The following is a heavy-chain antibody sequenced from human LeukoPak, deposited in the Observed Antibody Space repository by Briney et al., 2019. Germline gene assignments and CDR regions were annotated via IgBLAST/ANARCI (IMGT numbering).Heavy chain of an antibody. Sequence: GGSLRLSCAASGFTFSSYSMNWVRQAPGKGLEWVSAICGSGGSTYYADSVKGRFTISRDNSKNTLYLQMNSLRAEDTAVYYCTKDGSSGWYLYYFDYWGQGTLVTVSS. CDR2: ICGSGGST. CDR1: GFTFSSYS. J-gene: IGHJ4*02. V-gene: IGHV3-23*01. D-gene: IGHD6-19*01. CDR3: TKDGSSGWYLYYFDY.